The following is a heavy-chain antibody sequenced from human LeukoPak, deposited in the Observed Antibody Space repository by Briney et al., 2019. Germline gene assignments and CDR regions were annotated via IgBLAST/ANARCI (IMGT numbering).Heavy chain of an antibody. J-gene: IGHJ4*02. CDR2: INTNTGSP. Sequence: ASVKVSCKASGYTFTTYAMNWVRQAPGQGLEWMGWINTNTGSPTYAQGFTGRFVFSLDTSVSTAYLQISSLKAEDTAVYYCARGSFDYYDSSGYYFDYWGQGTLVTVSS. D-gene: IGHD3-22*01. CDR3: ARGSFDYYDSSGYYFDY. V-gene: IGHV7-4-1*02. CDR1: GYTFTTYA.